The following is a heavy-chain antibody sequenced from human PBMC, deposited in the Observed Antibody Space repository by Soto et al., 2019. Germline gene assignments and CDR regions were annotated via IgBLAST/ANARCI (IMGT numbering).Heavy chain of an antibody. Sequence: QVRLVQSGPEVRKPGASVKISCEASGYSFTGHYLHWVRQAPGHGLEWMGWINPNSGGTNYAQKLQDWISMTRDKALSTVYMDLSSLRSEDTAMYYCAKSDGAEENDAFDIWGQGIMISVS. J-gene: IGHJ3*02. D-gene: IGHD3-16*01. CDR2: INPNSGGT. CDR1: GYSFTGHY. V-gene: IGHV1-2*04. CDR3: AKSDGAEENDAFDI.